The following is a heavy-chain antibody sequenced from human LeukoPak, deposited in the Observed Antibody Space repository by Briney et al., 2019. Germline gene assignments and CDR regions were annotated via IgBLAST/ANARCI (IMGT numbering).Heavy chain of an antibody. CDR3: ARDSGSYYIHYYYYGMDV. D-gene: IGHD1-26*01. CDR1: GFTFSSYG. J-gene: IGHJ6*02. Sequence: GGSLRLSCAASGFTFSSYGMHWVRQAPGKGLEWVAVIWYDGSNKYYADSVKGRFTISRDNSKNTLYLQMNSLRAEDTAVYYCARDSGSYYIHYYYYGMDVWGQGTTVTVSS. CDR2: IWYDGSNK. V-gene: IGHV3-33*01.